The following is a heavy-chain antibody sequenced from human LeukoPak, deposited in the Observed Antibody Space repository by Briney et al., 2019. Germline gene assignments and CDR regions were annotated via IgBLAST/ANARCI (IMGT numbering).Heavy chain of an antibody. CDR3: GYTNNFYH. V-gene: IGHV3-7*01. D-gene: IGHD3-16*02. CDR2: IKHDGSEE. J-gene: IGHJ4*02. CDR1: GLSISGQW. Sequence: PGGPLRLSCVASGLSISGQWMNWVRQAPGQGLEWVANIKHDGSEEYYVDSVKGRFTISRDDGRNSVSLQMNSVRAEDTAVYYCGYTNNFYHWGQGTLVVVSS.